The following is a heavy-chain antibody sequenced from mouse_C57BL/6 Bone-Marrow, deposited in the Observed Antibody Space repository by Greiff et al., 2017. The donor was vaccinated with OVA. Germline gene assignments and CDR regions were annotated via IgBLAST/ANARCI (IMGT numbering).Heavy chain of an antibody. J-gene: IGHJ2*01. CDR1: GFTFSSYA. CDR3: ARFTTVVATDLFDY. CDR2: ISDGGSYT. V-gene: IGHV5-4*01. D-gene: IGHD1-1*01. Sequence: EVQLQESGGGLVKPGGSLKLSCAASGFTFSSYAMSWVRQTPEKRLEWVATISDGGSYTYYPDNVKGRFTISRDNAKNNLYLQMSPLKSEDTAMYYCARFTTVVATDLFDYWGQGTTLTVSS.